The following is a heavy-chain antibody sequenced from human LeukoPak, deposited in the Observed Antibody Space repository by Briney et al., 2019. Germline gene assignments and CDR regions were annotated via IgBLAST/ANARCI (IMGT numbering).Heavy chain of an antibody. J-gene: IGHJ4*02. D-gene: IGHD2-8*01. V-gene: IGHV3-48*02. CDR3: ARNKWASY. CDR2: ISSGGAAI. CDR1: GFTFSSDS. Sequence: GGSLRLSCAASGFTFSSDSMNWVRQAPGKGLEWVSYISSGGAAIYYADSVKGRFTISRDNAKNSLFLQMISLRDEDTAVYYCARNKWASYWGQGTLVTVSS.